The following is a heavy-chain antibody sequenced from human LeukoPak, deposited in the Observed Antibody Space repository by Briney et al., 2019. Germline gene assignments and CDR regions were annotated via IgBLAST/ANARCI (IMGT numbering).Heavy chain of an antibody. D-gene: IGHD3-16*02. Sequence: GGSLRLPCAASGFTFNTYAMSWARQAPGKGLEWVSLIIGSGNSIHYADSVKGRFTISRDNFKNTVFLQLNSLRPEDTAVYYCAKHGDNVWGSFRFGLDYWGQGTLVTVSS. J-gene: IGHJ4*02. CDR1: GFTFNTYA. CDR3: AKHGDNVWGSFRFGLDY. CDR2: IIGSGNSI. V-gene: IGHV3-23*01.